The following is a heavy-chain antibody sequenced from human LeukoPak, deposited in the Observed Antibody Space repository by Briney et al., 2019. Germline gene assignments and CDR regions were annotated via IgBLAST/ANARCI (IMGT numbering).Heavy chain of an antibody. CDR1: GFTFSNAW. CDR2: FKSKTDGGTT. J-gene: IGHJ3*02. D-gene: IGHD5-12*01. CDR3: TTDFNRDFDI. V-gene: IGHV3-15*01. Sequence: GGSLRLSCAASGFTFSNAWMSWVRQAPGKGLEWVGHFKSKTDGGTTDYAAPVKGRFTISRDDSKNTLYLQMNSLKTEDTAVYYCTTDFNRDFDIWGQGTMVTVSS.